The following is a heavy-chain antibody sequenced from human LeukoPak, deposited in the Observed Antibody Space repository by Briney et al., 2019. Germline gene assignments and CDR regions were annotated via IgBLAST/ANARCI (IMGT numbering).Heavy chain of an antibody. V-gene: IGHV1-24*01. CDR1: GYTFTGYY. CDR3: ATASPFQQYYPDHDKKLLDY. CDR2: FDPEDGET. D-gene: IGHD3-16*01. J-gene: IGHJ4*02. Sequence: GASVKVSCKASGYTFTGYYMHWVRQAPGKGLEWMGGFDPEDGETIYAQKFQGRVTMTEDTSTDTAYMELSSLRSEDTAVYYCATASPFQQYYPDHDKKLLDYWGQGTLVTVSS.